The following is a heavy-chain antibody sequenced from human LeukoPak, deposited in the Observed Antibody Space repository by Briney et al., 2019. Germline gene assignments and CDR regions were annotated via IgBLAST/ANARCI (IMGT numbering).Heavy chain of an antibody. CDR1: GYTFTGYY. CDR2: INPNSGGA. D-gene: IGHD6-19*01. CDR3: AKGRVVAGSKSPTYHWLDP. J-gene: IGHJ5*02. V-gene: IGHV1-2*02. Sequence: GASVKVSCKASGYTFTGYYIHWVRQAPGQGLEWVGWINPNSGGAKYAQKFQDRVTMTRDTSISTAYMGLSRLRSDDTAVYYCAKGRVVAGSKSPTYHWLDPWGQGTLVTVSS.